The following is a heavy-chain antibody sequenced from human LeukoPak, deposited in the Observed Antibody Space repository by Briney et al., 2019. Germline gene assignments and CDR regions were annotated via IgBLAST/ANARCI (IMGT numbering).Heavy chain of an antibody. CDR2: INHSGST. V-gene: IGHV4-34*01. CDR1: GGSISSYY. Sequence: SETLSLTCTVSGGSISSYYWSWIRQPPGKGLEWIGEINHSGSTNYNPSLKSRVTISVDTSKNQFSLKLSSVTAADTAVYYCARGLYYDSSGYLEPYAFDIWGQGTMVTVSS. J-gene: IGHJ3*02. CDR3: ARGLYYDSSGYLEPYAFDI. D-gene: IGHD3-22*01.